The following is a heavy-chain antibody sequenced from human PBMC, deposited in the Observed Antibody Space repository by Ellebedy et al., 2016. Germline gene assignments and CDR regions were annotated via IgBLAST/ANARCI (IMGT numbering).Heavy chain of an antibody. CDR3: ARDHPTGTTKGVYYYGMDV. CDR2: ISAYNGNT. V-gene: IGHV1-18*01. CDR1: GYTFTSYG. Sequence: ASVKVSCKASGYTFTSYGISWVRQAPGQGLEWMGWISAYNGNTNYAQKLQGRVTMTTDTSTSTAYMELSSLRSEDTAVYYCARDHPTGTTKGVYYYGMDVWGQGTTVTVSS. J-gene: IGHJ6*02. D-gene: IGHD1-7*01.